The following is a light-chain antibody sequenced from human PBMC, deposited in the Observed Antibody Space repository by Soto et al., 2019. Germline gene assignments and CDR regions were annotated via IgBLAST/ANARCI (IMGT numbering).Light chain of an antibody. Sequence: QSVLTQPASTSGSPGQSITISCTGTSSDVGSYNYVPWYQQHPGKAPKLMIYDVSNRPSGVSTRFSGSKSGNTASLTISGLQAEDEADYYCSSFTSSSTLVVFGGGTKLTVL. CDR3: SSFTSSSTLVV. CDR2: DVS. J-gene: IGLJ2*01. CDR1: SSDVGSYNY. V-gene: IGLV2-14*01.